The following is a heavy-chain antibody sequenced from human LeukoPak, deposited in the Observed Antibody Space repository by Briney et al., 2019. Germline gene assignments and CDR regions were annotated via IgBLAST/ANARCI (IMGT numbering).Heavy chain of an antibody. Sequence: QSGGSLRLSCAASGFTFSSYWMSWVRQAPGKGLEWVANMKQDGSEKYYVDSVKGRFTISRDNAKNSLYLQMNSLRAEDTAVYYCARGVAGIYDAFDIWGQGTMVTVSS. CDR3: ARGVAGIYDAFDI. V-gene: IGHV3-7*01. CDR2: MKQDGSEK. J-gene: IGHJ3*02. D-gene: IGHD6-19*01. CDR1: GFTFSSYW.